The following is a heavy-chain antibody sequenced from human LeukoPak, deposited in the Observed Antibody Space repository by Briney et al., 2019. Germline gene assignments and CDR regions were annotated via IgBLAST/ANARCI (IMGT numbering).Heavy chain of an antibody. CDR2: INPNSGGT. D-gene: IGHD3-16*02. V-gene: IGHV1-2*06. Sequence: ASVKVSCTASGYTFTGYYMHWVRQAAGQGLEWMGRINPNSGGTNYAQKFQGRVNMTRDTSISTAYMELSRLRSDDTAVYYCFTFGGLIRGAFDIWGQGTMVTVSS. CDR3: FTFGGLIRGAFDI. J-gene: IGHJ3*02. CDR1: GYTFTGYY.